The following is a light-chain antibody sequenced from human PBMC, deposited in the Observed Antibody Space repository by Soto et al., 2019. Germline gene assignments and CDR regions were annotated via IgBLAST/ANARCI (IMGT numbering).Light chain of an antibody. V-gene: IGKV3-20*01. CDR1: QSVSSSY. Sequence: EIVLTQSPGTLSLSPGERATLSCRASQSVSSSYLAWYQQKPGQAPRLLIYGASSRATGIPDRFSGSGSGTDFTLTISRLEPEDLAVYYCQQYGSSPSRITFGQGTRLEIK. CDR3: QQYGSSPSRIT. J-gene: IGKJ5*01. CDR2: GAS.